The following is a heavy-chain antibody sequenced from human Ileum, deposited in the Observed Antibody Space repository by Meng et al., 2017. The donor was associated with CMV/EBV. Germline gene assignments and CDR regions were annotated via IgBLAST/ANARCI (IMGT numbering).Heavy chain of an antibody. V-gene: IGHV3-15*01. Sequence: GGSLRLSCAASGFTFSNAWMSWVRQAPGKGREWVGRIKSKTDGGTTDYAAPVKGRFTISRDDSKNTLYLQMNSLKTEDTAVYYCTTDFETPPLYGSSTSCYTDAFDIWGQGTMVTVSS. CDR2: IKSKTDGGTT. CDR3: TTDFETPPLYGSSTSCYTDAFDI. J-gene: IGHJ3*02. D-gene: IGHD2-2*02. CDR1: GFTFSNAW.